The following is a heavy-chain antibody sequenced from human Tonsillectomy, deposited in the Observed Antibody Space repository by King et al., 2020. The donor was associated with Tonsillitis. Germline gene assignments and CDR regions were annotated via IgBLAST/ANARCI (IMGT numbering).Heavy chain of an antibody. J-gene: IGHJ6*03. CDR3: ARVPNRDSTAVYYYYMDV. CDR1: GGSFGSDA. D-gene: IGHD5-24*01. V-gene: IGHV1-69*01. Sequence: VQLVQSGAEVKKPGSSVKVSCMASGGSFGSDAISWVRQAPGQGLEWMGGIIPIYGTANYAQKFHGRVTIIADESTSTAYMELSSLRSEDSAVYYCARVPNRDSTAVYYYYMDVWGKGTTVTVSS. CDR2: IIPIYGTA.